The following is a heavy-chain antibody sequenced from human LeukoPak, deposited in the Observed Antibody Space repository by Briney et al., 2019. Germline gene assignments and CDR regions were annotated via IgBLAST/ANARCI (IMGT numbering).Heavy chain of an antibody. CDR1: GFTFSNFA. CDR3: AKLIFSASAH. Sequence: PGGSLRLSCAASGFTFSNFAMIWVRQAPGKGLEWVSAISSSGIHTYYADSVRGRFTISRDNSQNTLYLQMNSLRAEDTALYYCAKLIFSASAHWGQGTLVTVSS. V-gene: IGHV3-23*01. D-gene: IGHD3-9*01. CDR2: ISSSGIHT. J-gene: IGHJ4*02.